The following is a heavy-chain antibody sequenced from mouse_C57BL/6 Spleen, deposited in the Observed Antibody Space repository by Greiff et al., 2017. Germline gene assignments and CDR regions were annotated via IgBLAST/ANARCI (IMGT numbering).Heavy chain of an antibody. CDR3: ARKEDAMDY. Sequence: EVQLQESGPGLVKPSQSLSLTCSVTGYSITSGYYWNWIRQFPGNKLEWMGYISYDGSNNYNPSLKNRISITRDTSKNQFFLKLNSVTTEDTATYYCARKEDAMDYWGQGTSVTVSS. J-gene: IGHJ4*01. CDR1: GYSITSGYY. CDR2: ISYDGSN. V-gene: IGHV3-6*01.